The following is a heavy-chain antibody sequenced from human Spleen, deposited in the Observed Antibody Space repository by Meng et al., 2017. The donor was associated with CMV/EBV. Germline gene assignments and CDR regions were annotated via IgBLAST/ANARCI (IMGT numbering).Heavy chain of an antibody. J-gene: IGHJ4*02. D-gene: IGHD1-26*01. CDR1: ELSVSSNY. CDR2: IYTDGRT. V-gene: IGHV3-66*02. CDR3: ARVGGSYSFDL. Sequence: GGSLRLSCAASELSVSSNYMSWVRQAPGKGLEWVSIIYTDGRTKYGESVQGRFIISTDNPKNTLFLQMNSLRAGDTAIYYCARVGGSYSFDLWGQGTLVTVSS.